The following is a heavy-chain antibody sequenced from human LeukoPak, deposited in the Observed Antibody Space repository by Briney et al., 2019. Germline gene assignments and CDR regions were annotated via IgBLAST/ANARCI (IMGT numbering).Heavy chain of an antibody. CDR2: IYPGDSDT. Sequence: GESLKISCKGSGYSFTSYWIGWVRQMPGKGLEWMGIIYPGDSDTRYSPSFQGQVTTSADKSISTAYLQWTSLKASVPAMYYCARQGWGLIKGGAFDIWGQGTMVNVSS. D-gene: IGHD1-26*01. CDR3: ARQGWGLIKGGAFDI. CDR1: GYSFTSYW. J-gene: IGHJ3*02. V-gene: IGHV5-51*01.